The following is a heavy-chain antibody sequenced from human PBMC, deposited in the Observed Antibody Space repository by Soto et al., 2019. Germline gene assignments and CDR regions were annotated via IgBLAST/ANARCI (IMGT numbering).Heavy chain of an antibody. D-gene: IGHD4-17*01. V-gene: IGHV3-33*01. CDR3: ARASLNVYGDPDAFDI. Sequence: GGSLRLSCAASGFTFSSYGMHWVRQAPGKGLEWVAVIWYDGSNKYYADSVKGRFTISRDNSKNTLYLQMNSLRAEDTAVYYCARASLNVYGDPDAFDIWGQGTMVTVSS. J-gene: IGHJ3*02. CDR1: GFTFSSYG. CDR2: IWYDGSNK.